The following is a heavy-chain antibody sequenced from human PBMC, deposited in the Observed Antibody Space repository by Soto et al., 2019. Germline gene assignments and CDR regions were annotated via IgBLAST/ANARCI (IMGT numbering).Heavy chain of an antibody. CDR1: EFSFSSYG. CDR3: AKGTYYHDSSGYYGFDY. V-gene: IGHV3-30*18. D-gene: IGHD3-22*01. J-gene: IGHJ4*02. Sequence: QVQVVESGGGVVQPGRSLRLSCAASEFSFSSYGMHWVRQAPGKGLEWMAGISYDGSNKYYVDSVRGRFTISRDNSKNSLYQQMNSLRAEDTAVYYCAKGTYYHDSSGYYGFDYWGQGNLVTVSS. CDR2: ISYDGSNK.